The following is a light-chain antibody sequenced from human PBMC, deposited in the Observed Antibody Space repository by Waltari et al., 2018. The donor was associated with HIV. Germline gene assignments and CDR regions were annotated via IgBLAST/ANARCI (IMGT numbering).Light chain of an antibody. Sequence: DIVMTQSPDSLAVALGGRATITVKPTHRVLSSSTQTTHLGWYQQKPGQPPKLLIYWASTRDSGVPDRFSGSGSGTDFTLTISSLQAEDVAVYYCQQYYTTPRTFGQGTKVEIK. CDR1: HRVLSSSTQTTH. V-gene: IGKV4-1*01. J-gene: IGKJ1*01. CDR3: QQYYTTPRT. CDR2: WAS.